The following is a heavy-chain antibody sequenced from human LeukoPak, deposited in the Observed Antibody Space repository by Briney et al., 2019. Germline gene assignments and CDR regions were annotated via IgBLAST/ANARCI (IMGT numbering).Heavy chain of an antibody. CDR1: GYSFASYW. J-gene: IGHJ4*02. CDR3: ARPDCSGGNCYLLSY. V-gene: IGHV5-10-1*01. D-gene: IGHD2-15*01. Sequence: GESLKISCKGSGYSFASYWISWVRQMPGKGLEWMGRIDPSDSYTDYSPSFQGHVTISADKSISTAYLQWGSLKASDTAMYYCARPDCSGGNCYLLSYWGQGSLVTVSS. CDR2: IDPSDSYT.